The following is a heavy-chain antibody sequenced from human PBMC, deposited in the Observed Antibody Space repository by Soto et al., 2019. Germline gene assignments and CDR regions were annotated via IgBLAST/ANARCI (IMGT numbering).Heavy chain of an antibody. J-gene: IGHJ6*02. CDR3: ARPVRRVIITPYEYGMDV. CDR2: ISSSSSTI. CDR1: GFTFSSYS. Sequence: PGGSLRLSCAASGFTFSSYSMNWFRQAPGKGLEWVSYISSSSSTIYYADSVKGRFTISRYKAKNSLYLHMNSLRDEDTAVYYCARPVRRVIITPYEYGMDVWGQGTTVTVSS. V-gene: IGHV3-48*02. D-gene: IGHD3-10*02.